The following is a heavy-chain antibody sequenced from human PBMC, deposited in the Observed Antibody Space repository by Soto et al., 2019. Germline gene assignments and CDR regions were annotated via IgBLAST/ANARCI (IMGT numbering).Heavy chain of an antibody. V-gene: IGHV1-69*01. CDR3: ARLGLDLDFDP. CDR1: GDSFSRFA. Sequence: QVQLVQSGPEVKKPGSSLKVSCKSYGDSFSRFAVSWVRQAPGEGLEWMGGIIPVTGTANYIDKFRGRLTITADESSSTVYMELSSLRSEETAVYYCARLGLDLDFDPWGQGTLVTVSS. CDR2: IIPVTGTA. J-gene: IGHJ5*02.